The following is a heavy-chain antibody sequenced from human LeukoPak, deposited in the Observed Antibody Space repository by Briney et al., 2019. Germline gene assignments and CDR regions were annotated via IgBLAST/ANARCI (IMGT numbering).Heavy chain of an antibody. CDR3: ARLGSSSWGFDP. J-gene: IGHJ5*02. CDR1: GGSISSGSYY. D-gene: IGHD6-13*01. CDR2: IYTSGST. V-gene: IGHV4-61*02. Sequence: SQTLSLTCTVSGGSISSGSYYWSWIRQPAGKGLEWIGRIYTSGSTNYNPSLKSRVTISVDTSKNQFSLKLSSVTAADTAVYYCARLGSSSWGFDPWGQGTLVTVSS.